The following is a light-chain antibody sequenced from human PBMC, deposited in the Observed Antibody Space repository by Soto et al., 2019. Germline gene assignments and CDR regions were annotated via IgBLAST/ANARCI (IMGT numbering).Light chain of an antibody. CDR1: SSDVGAFNY. CDR3: TSFLDGTSYV. CDR2: EVN. V-gene: IGLV2-8*01. Sequence: QSVLTQPPCVSGSPGQSVTISCTGTSSDVGAFNYVSWCQHHPGKVPKFLIYEVNKRPSGVPDRFSGSKSGSPASLTVSGRQPEDEAEYFCTSFLDGTSYVFGTGLKVSVL. J-gene: IGLJ1*01.